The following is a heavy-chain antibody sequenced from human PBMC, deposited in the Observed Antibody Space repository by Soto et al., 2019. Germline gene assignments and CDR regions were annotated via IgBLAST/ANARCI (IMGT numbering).Heavy chain of an antibody. J-gene: IGHJ2*01. CDR3: ARPDFGDYWCFDL. V-gene: IGHV1-69*08. CDR2: IIPALGTA. Sequence: QDQLVQSGAEVKKPGSSVKVSCKASGGTFSSHTFSWVRQAPGQGLEWMGRIIPALGTATYAQKFQGRVTITAEDSATTVYMELNSRTSDDPAVYYSARPDFGDYWCFDLWGRGTLVTVSS. CDR1: GGTFSSHT. D-gene: IGHD4-17*01.